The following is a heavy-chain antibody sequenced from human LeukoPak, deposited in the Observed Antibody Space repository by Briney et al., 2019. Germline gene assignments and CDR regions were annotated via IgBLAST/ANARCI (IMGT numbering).Heavy chain of an antibody. CDR1: GGSFSGYY. CDR2: IYYSGGT. D-gene: IGHD6-13*01. V-gene: IGHV4-34*01. CDR3: ATGYSSSWLLSDYNWFDP. Sequence: PSETLSLTCAVYGGSFSGYYWSWIRQPPGKGLEWIGSIYYSGGTYYNPSLKSRSTISVDTSKNQFSLKLRSVTAADTAVYYCATGYSSSWLLSDYNWFDPWSQGTLVTVSS. J-gene: IGHJ5*02.